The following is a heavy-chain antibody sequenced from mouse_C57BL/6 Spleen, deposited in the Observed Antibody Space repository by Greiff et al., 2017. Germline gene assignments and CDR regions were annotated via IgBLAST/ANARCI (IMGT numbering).Heavy chain of an antibody. J-gene: IGHJ1*03. CDR2: INPSNGGT. CDR1: GYTFTSYW. D-gene: IGHD1-1*01. Sequence: QVQLQQPGTELVKPGASVKLSCKASGYTFTSYWMHWVKQRPGQGLEWIGNINPSNGGTNYNEKFKSKATLTVDKSSSTAYMQLSSLTSEDSAVYYCARSGRYYITTEGYFEVWGTGTTVTVSS. V-gene: IGHV1-53*01. CDR3: ARSGRYYITTEGYFEV.